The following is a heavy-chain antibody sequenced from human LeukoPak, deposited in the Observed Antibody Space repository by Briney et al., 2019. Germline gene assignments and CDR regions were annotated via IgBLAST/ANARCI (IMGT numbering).Heavy chain of an antibody. CDR2: IRYDGTSK. J-gene: IGHJ4*02. CDR1: GFTFSSSG. V-gene: IGHV3-30*02. CDR3: AKETRGSYSDY. Sequence: GGSLRLSCAASGFTFSSSGMHWVRQAPGKGLEWVAFIRYDGTSKYYADSVKGRFTISRDNSKNTVYLQMNSLRAEDTAVCYCAKETRGSYSDYWGQGTLDTVSS. D-gene: IGHD1-26*01.